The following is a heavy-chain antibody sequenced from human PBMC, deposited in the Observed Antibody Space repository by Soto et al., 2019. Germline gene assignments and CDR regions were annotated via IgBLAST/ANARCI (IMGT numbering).Heavy chain of an antibody. CDR1: GGSFSGYY. Sequence: ETLSLTCAVYGGSFSGYYWSWIRQPPGKGLEWIGEINHSGSTNYNPSLKSRVTISVDTSKNQFSLKLSSVTAADTAVYYCARGPYSSSSPPFDYWGQGTLVTVSS. V-gene: IGHV4-34*01. J-gene: IGHJ4*02. D-gene: IGHD6-6*01. CDR3: ARGPYSSSSPPFDY. CDR2: INHSGST.